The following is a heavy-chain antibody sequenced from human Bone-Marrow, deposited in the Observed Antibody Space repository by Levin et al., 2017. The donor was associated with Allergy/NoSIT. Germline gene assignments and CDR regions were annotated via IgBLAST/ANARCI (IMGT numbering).Heavy chain of an antibody. CDR2: IYYSGST. CDR3: ARGELVAATQFDP. V-gene: IGHV4-39*07. J-gene: IGHJ5*02. D-gene: IGHD2-15*01. CDR1: GGSISSSSYY. Sequence: SQTLSLTCTVSGGSISSSSYYWGWIRQPPGKGLEWIGSIYYSGSTYYNPSLKSRVTISVDTSKNQFSLKLSSVTAADTAVYYCARGELVAATQFDPWGQGTLVTVSS.